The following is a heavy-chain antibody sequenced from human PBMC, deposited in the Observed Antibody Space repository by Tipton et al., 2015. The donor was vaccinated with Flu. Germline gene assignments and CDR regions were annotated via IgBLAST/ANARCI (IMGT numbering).Heavy chain of an antibody. Sequence: LRLSCSVSGDSIASDYYWGWIRQPPGKGLEWIGNIYHSGTTYYNPSLRSRVIILVGRSKNQFSLKLSFVTAADTAVYYCARRDYSNYVSVPKNWFDSWGQGILVTVSS. CDR3: ARRDYSNYVSVPKNWFDS. CDR1: GDSIASDYY. D-gene: IGHD4-11*01. V-gene: IGHV4-38-2*01. CDR2: IYHSGTT. J-gene: IGHJ5*01.